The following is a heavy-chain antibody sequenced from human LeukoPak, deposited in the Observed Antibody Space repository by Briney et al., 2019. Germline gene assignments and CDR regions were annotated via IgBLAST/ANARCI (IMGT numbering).Heavy chain of an antibody. J-gene: IGHJ4*02. Sequence: GGSLRLSCEAAGFAFSSYSMHWVRQAPGKGLEWVAAIWPDGSNKYYANSVKGRFTISRDNSKNTLHLQMNTLRAEDTAVYYCASRIATAGSVDYWGQGTLVTVSS. CDR2: IWPDGSNK. CDR1: GFAFSSYS. D-gene: IGHD6-13*01. CDR3: ASRIATAGSVDY. V-gene: IGHV3-33*01.